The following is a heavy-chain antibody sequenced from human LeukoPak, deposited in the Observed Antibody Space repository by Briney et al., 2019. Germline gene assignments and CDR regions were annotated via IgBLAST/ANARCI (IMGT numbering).Heavy chain of an antibody. J-gene: IGHJ4*02. Sequence: GRSLRLSCAGSGFTFSSNDMSWVRQPPGKGLEWASYISITSKTIKYADSVKGRFTISRDNAKNSLYLQMNSLRDEDTAVYYCARLVGSRSCSGGTCYSDYWGQGTLVTVSS. CDR1: GFTFSSND. D-gene: IGHD2-15*01. CDR3: ARLVGSRSCSGGTCYSDY. CDR2: ISITSKTI. V-gene: IGHV3-48*02.